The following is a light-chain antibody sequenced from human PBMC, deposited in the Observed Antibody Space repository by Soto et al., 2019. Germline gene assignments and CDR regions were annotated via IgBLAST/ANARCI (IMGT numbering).Light chain of an antibody. CDR1: QSISSW. V-gene: IGKV1-5*01. Sequence: DIQMTQSPSTLSASVGDRVTITCRASQSISSWLAWYQQKPGKAPKLLIYDASSLESGVPSRFSGSGSGTEFTLTISSLQPDDFATYYCQHSGTFGQGTNVEIK. CDR2: DAS. J-gene: IGKJ1*01. CDR3: QHSGT.